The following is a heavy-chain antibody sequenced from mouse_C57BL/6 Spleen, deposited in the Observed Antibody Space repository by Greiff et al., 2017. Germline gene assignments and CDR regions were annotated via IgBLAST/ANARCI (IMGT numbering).Heavy chain of an antibody. V-gene: IGHV1-53*01. J-gene: IGHJ4*01. D-gene: IGHD1-1*01. CDR2: INPSNGGT. Sequence: QVQLQQPGTELVKPGASVKLSCKASGYTFTSYWMHWVKQRPGQGLEWIGNINPSNGGTNYNEKFKSKATLTVDKSSSTAYMQLSSLTSEDSAVYYCARSGYYYGSNYYAMDYWGQGTSVTVSS. CDR3: ARSGYYYGSNYYAMDY. CDR1: GYTFTSYW.